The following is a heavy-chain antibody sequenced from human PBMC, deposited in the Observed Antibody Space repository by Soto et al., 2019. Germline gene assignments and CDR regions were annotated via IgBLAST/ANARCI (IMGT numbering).Heavy chain of an antibody. V-gene: IGHV3-48*02. CDR3: ATLQVVVVAATLNGMDV. CDR2: ISSSSSTI. J-gene: IGHJ6*02. Sequence: GGSLRLSCAASGFTFSSYSMNWVRQAPGKGLEWVSYISSSSSTIYYAGSVKGRFTISRDNAKNSLYLKMNSLRDEDTAVYYCATLQVVVVAATLNGMDVWGQGTTITVSS. CDR1: GFTFSSYS. D-gene: IGHD2-15*01.